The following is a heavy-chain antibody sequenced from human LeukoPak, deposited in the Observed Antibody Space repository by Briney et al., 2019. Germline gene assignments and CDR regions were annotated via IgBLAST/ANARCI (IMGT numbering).Heavy chain of an antibody. V-gene: IGHV3-30*18. J-gene: IGHJ4*02. CDR2: ISYDGSNK. CDR1: GFTFGSYG. D-gene: IGHD3-22*01. Sequence: SGGSLRLSCAASGFTFGSYGMHWVRQAPGKGLEWVAVISYDGSNKYYADSVKGRFTISRDNSKNTLYLQMNSLRAEDTAVYYCAKDIDYYDSSGYLDYWGQGTLVTVSS. CDR3: AKDIDYYDSSGYLDY.